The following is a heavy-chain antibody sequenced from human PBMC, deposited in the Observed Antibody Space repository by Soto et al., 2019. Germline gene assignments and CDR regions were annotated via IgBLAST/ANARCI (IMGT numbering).Heavy chain of an antibody. CDR1: GFTFSSYA. J-gene: IGHJ4*02. CDR2: ISYDGSNK. D-gene: IGHD5-18*01. CDR3: ARDPARGYSYGYVAY. V-gene: IGHV3-30-3*01. Sequence: QVQLVESGGGVVQPGRSLRLSCAASGFTFSSYAMHWVRQAPGKGLEWVAVISYDGSNKYYADSVKGRFTISRDNSKNTLYPQMNSLRAEDTAVYYCARDPARGYSYGYVAYWGQGTLVTVSS.